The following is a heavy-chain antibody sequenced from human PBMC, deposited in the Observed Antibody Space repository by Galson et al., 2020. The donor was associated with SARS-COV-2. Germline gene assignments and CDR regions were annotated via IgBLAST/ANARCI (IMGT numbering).Heavy chain of an antibody. J-gene: IGHJ4*02. Sequence: SETLFLTCAVYGGSFSGYYWSWIRQPPGKGLEWIGEINSSGSTNYNPSLKSRVTISVDTSKNHFSLKLSSVTAADTAVYYCAREENFFLVGTATRMCYFDYLGRGTLATVSS. CDR1: GGSFSGYY. CDR3: AREENFFLVGTATRMCYFDY. V-gene: IGHV4-34*01. CDR2: INSSGST. D-gene: IGHD2-21*02.